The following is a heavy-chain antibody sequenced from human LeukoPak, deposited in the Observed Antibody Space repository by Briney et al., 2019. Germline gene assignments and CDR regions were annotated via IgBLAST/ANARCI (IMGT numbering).Heavy chain of an antibody. D-gene: IGHD2/OR15-2a*01. J-gene: IGHJ4*02. V-gene: IGHV3-48*03. CDR2: ISRTGNSI. CDR3: AKRHNSEYLAPVQN. Sequence: PGGSLRLSCAASGFTLSSYEMNWVRLAPGKGLEWISYISRTGNSIYYADSVKGRFTISRDSAKNSLYLQMNSLRAEDTAVYYCAKRHNSEYLAPVQNWGQGTLVTVSS. CDR1: GFTLSSYE.